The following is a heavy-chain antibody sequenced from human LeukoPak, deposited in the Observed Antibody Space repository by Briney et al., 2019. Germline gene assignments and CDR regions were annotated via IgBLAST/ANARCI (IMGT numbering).Heavy chain of an antibody. D-gene: IGHD4-11*01. V-gene: IGHV3-48*01. CDR3: AKKKTDYSYPSSFDY. Sequence: GTSLRLSCTASGFTFNKYDMHWVRQAPGKGLEWVSYISSSGSTIYYADSVKGRFTLSRDNSKNTLYLQMNSLRAEDTAVYYCAKKKTDYSYPSSFDYWGQGILVTVSS. J-gene: IGHJ4*02. CDR2: ISSSGSTI. CDR1: GFTFNKYD.